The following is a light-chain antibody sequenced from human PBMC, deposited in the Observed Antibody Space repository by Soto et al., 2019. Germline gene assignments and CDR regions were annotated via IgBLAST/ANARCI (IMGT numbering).Light chain of an antibody. CDR1: SSDVCGYNY. Sequence: QSALTQPASVSGSPGQSITICCTGTSSDVCGYNYVSWYQQHPGKAPKLMIYDVSNRPSGVSNRFSGSKSGNTASLTISGLQAEDEADYYCSSYTSSSTLPYVFGTGTKVTVL. CDR2: DVS. V-gene: IGLV2-14*01. CDR3: SSYTSSSTLPYV. J-gene: IGLJ1*01.